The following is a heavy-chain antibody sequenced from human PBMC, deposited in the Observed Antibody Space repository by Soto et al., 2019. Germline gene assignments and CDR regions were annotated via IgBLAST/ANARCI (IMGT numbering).Heavy chain of an antibody. CDR1: GDTFSSYA. CDR2: IIPMFGTA. J-gene: IGHJ4*02. V-gene: IGHV1-69*13. CDR3: ARVGPAHYYDSSGYYSPLDY. Sequence: ASVKVSCKASGDTFSSYAINWLRQAPGQGLEWMGGIIPMFGTANYAQKFKGRVTITAGESTSTVYMELSSLRSEDTAVYYCARVGPAHYYDSSGYYSPLDYWGQGTLVTVSS. D-gene: IGHD3-22*01.